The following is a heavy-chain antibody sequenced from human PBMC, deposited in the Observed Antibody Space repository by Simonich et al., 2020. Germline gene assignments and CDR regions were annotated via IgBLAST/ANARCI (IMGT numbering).Heavy chain of an antibody. CDR2: IYYRGST. V-gene: IGHV4-59*01. Sequence: QVQLQESGPGLVKPSETLSLTCTVSGGSISSYSGSWIRQPPGKGLEWIGDIYYRGSTNYNPSLKRRVTISVDTSKNQFSLKLSSVTAADTAVYYCARGISSGWYWYFDLWGRGTLVTVSS. CDR1: GGSISSYS. CDR3: ARGISSGWYWYFDL. J-gene: IGHJ2*01. D-gene: IGHD6-19*01.